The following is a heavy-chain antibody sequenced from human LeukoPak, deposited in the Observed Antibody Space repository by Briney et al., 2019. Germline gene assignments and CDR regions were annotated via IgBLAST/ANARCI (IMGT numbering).Heavy chain of an antibody. D-gene: IGHD3-9*01. CDR1: GFTFSSYW. CDR2: IKQDGSEK. Sequence: GGSLRLSCAASGFTFSSYWMSWVRQAPGKGLEWVANIKQDGSEKYYVDSVKGRFTISRDNAKNSLYLQMNSLRAEDTAVYYCAGEEYDILTGYSNFDYWGQGTLVTVSS. J-gene: IGHJ4*02. CDR3: AGEEYDILTGYSNFDY. V-gene: IGHV3-7*03.